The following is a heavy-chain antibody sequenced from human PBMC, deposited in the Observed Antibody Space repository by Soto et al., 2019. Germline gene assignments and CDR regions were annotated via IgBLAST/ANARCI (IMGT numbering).Heavy chain of an antibody. V-gene: IGHV3-30*18. D-gene: IGHD5-18*01. CDR2: ISYDGSNK. J-gene: IGHJ4*02. CDR1: GFTFNTYG. Sequence: LRLSCAASGFTFNTYGMYWVRQAPGKGLERVAAISYDGSNKYHADSVKGRFTISRDNSKNTLYLQMNSLRVEDTAVYYCAKDIVRYTYGACDYWGQGALVTVSS. CDR3: AKDIVRYTYGACDY.